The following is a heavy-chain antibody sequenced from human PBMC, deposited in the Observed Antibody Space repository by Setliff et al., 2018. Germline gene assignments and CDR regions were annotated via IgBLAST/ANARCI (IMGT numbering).Heavy chain of an antibody. V-gene: IGHV4-61*02. Sequence: SETLSLTCTVSGGSISSMSYHWSWIRKPAGKGLEWIGRIHPSGSTNYNPSLKSRVTISVDTSKNQFSLKVSSVTAADTAVYYCARTTGSTHNWLDPWGPGTLVTVSS. CDR3: ARTTGSTHNWLDP. CDR1: GGSISSMSYH. D-gene: IGHD1-1*01. CDR2: IHPSGST. J-gene: IGHJ5*02.